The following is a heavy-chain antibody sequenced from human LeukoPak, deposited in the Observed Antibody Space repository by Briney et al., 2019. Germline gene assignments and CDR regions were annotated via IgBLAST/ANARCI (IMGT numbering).Heavy chain of an antibody. CDR2: INHSGST. J-gene: IGHJ6*02. CDR1: GGSFSGYY. CDR3: ARAMVRGVISRGYYYYGMDV. V-gene: IGHV4-34*01. Sequence: PSETLSLTCAVYGGSFSGYYWSWIRQPPGKGLEWIGEINHSGSTNYNPSLKSQVTISVDTSKNQFSLKLSSVTAADTAVYYCARAMVRGVISRGYYYYGMDVWGQGTTVTVSS. D-gene: IGHD3-10*01.